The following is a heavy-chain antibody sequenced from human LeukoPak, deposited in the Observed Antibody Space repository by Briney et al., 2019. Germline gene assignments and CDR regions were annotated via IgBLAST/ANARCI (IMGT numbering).Heavy chain of an antibody. CDR1: GYTFTGYY. J-gene: IGHJ4*02. CDR3: ASVKDIVVGGGPYYFDY. CDR2: INPHNADT. V-gene: IGHV1-2*02. Sequence: ASVKVSCKASGYTFTGYYLHWVRQAPGQGLEGMGWINPHNADTNYAQRFQGRVTMTRDTSITTAYMVLSRLRSDDTAVYYCASVKDIVVGGGPYYFDYWGQGTLVTVSS. D-gene: IGHD2-15*01.